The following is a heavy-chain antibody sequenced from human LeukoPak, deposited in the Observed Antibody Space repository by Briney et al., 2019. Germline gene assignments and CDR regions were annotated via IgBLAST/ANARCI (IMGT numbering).Heavy chain of an antibody. V-gene: IGHV1-69*01. J-gene: IGHJ3*02. CDR1: GGTFSSYA. CDR2: IIPIFGTA. CDR3: AIQREIGAFDI. Sequence: SVKVSCKGSGGTFSSYAISWVRQAPGQGLEWMGGIIPIFGTANYAQKFQGRVTITADESTSTAYMELSSLRSGDTAVYYCAIQREIGAFDIWGQGTMVTVSS.